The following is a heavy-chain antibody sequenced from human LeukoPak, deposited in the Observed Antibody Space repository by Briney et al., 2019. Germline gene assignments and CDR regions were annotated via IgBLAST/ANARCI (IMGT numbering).Heavy chain of an antibody. V-gene: IGHV3-23*01. CDR2: ISGSGGST. CDR1: GFTFSSYA. D-gene: IGHD3-10*01. Sequence: PGGSLRLSCAASGFTFSSYAMSWVRQAPGKGLEWVSAISGSGGSTYYADSVKGRFTISRDNSKNTLYLQMNSLRAEDTAVYYCAKGPLALWFGELLLGDDAFDIWGQGTMVTVSS. CDR3: AKGPLALWFGELLLGDDAFDI. J-gene: IGHJ3*02.